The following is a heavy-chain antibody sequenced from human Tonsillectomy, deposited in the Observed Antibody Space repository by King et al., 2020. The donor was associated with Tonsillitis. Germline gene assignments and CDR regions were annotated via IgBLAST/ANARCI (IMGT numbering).Heavy chain of an antibody. V-gene: IGHV3-73*02. CDR3: TSKTDAGEYQKGDY. CDR1: GFTFSGSA. D-gene: IGHD2-2*01. CDR2: IRSKANNYAT. J-gene: IGHJ4*02. Sequence: VQLVESGGGLVQPGGSLKLSCAASGFTFSGSAMHWVRQASGKGLEWVGRIRSKANNYATAYAASLKGRFTISRDDSKSTAYLQMNSLKTEDTAVYYCTSKTDAGEYQKGDYWGKGTRGTVSS.